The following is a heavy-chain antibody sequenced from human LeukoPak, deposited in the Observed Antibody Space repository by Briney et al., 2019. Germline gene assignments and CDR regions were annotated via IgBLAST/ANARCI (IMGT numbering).Heavy chain of an antibody. V-gene: IGHV1-2*02. CDR2: INPNSGGT. D-gene: IGHD2-15*01. CDR3: ARERTLTSCYDY. CDR1: GYTFTGYY. Sequence: VASVKVSSTASGYTFTGYYMHWVRQAPGQGLEWMGWINPNSGGTNYAQKFQGRVTMTRDTSISTAYMELSRLRSDDTAVYYCARERTLTSCYDYWGQGTLVTVSS. J-gene: IGHJ4*02.